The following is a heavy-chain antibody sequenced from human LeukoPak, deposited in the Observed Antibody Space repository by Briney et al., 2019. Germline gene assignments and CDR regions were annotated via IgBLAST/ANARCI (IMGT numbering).Heavy chain of an antibody. CDR2: IIPILGIA. CDR1: GGTFSIYA. Sequence: SVKVSFKASGGTFSIYAITWVRQAPGQGLEWMGRIIPILGIATYAQNFQGRVTITADKSTSTAYMELSSLRSEDTAVYYCARDLVVSCSSTSCSVAPSDFWGQGTLVTVSS. D-gene: IGHD2-2*01. J-gene: IGHJ4*02. CDR3: ARDLVVSCSSTSCSVAPSDF. V-gene: IGHV1-69*04.